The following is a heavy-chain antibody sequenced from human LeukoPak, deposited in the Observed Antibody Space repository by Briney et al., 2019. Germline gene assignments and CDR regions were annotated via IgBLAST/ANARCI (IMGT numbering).Heavy chain of an antibody. CDR3: ARWGDGKKLDY. J-gene: IGHJ4*02. V-gene: IGHV3-74*03. D-gene: IGHD3-16*01. Sequence: GGSLRLSCTASGFTFSGYWMNWVRQAPGKGLVWVSRIGSDGGSTTYADSVKGRFTTSRDNSKDMLYLQMNSLTIEDTAVYYCARWGDGKKLDYWGQGTLVTVSS. CDR1: GFTFSGYW. CDR2: IGSDGGST.